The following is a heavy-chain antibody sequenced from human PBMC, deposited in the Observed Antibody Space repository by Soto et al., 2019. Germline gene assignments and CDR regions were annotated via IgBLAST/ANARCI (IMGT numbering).Heavy chain of an antibody. CDR1: GFTFRRFW. J-gene: IGHJ4*01. Sequence: EVQLVESGGGLVQPGGSLRLSCTASGFTFRRFWMAWVRQGPGKGLEWVATIRDDGSQKYYVDSERGRLTISRDNDRNSLFLQMDSLTAEDTAIFYCVRPSSGFNREEGRWGHGTLVTVSS. CDR3: VRPSSGFNREEGR. CDR2: IRDDGSQK. D-gene: IGHD3-22*01. V-gene: IGHV3-7*05.